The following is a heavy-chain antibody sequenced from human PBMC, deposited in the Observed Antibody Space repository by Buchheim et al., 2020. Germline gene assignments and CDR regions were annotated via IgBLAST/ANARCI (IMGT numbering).Heavy chain of an antibody. CDR1: GGSISSGGYS. CDR3: AREIRITMMALDY. J-gene: IGHJ4*02. Sequence: QLQLQESGSGLVKPSQTLSLTCAVSGGSISSGGYSWSWIRQPPGKGLEWIGYIYHSGSTYYNPSHKSRVTISVDRSKNQFSLKLSSVTAADTAVYYCAREIRITMMALDYWGQGTL. CDR2: IYHSGST. D-gene: IGHD3-22*01. V-gene: IGHV4-30-2*01.